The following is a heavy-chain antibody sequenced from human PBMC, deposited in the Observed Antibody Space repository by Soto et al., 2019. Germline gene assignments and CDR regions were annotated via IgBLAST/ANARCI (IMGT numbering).Heavy chain of an antibody. J-gene: IGHJ3*02. CDR2: ISYDGSNK. CDR3: AKVEMATSAFDI. V-gene: IGHV3-30*18. D-gene: IGHD5-12*01. Sequence: GGSLRLSCAASGFTSSSYGMHWVRQAPGKGLEWVAVISYDGSNKYYADSVKGRFTISRDNSKSTLYLQMNSLRAEDTAVYYCAKVEMATSAFDIWGQGTMVTVSS. CDR1: GFTSSSYG.